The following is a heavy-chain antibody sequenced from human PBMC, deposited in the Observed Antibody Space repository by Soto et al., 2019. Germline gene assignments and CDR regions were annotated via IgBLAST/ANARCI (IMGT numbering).Heavy chain of an antibody. CDR3: AKDWMFSSSSRGQRFDP. J-gene: IGHJ5*02. CDR1: GDTFSNSG. CDR2: ITPYNGNT. V-gene: IGHV1-18*01. D-gene: IGHD6-6*01. Sequence: ASVKVSCKASGDTFSNSGISWVRQAPGQGLEWMGWITPYNGNTRYAQKVQDRETMTTDASTNTVYMELRSLKSDYTAIYYCAKDWMFSSSSRGQRFDPWGQGTLVTVSS.